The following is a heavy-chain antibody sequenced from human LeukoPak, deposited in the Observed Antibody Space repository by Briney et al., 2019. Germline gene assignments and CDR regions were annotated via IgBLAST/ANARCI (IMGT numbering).Heavy chain of an antibody. CDR3: ASSRNEMATTY. J-gene: IGHJ4*02. Sequence: GGSLRLSCAASGFTFSSYWMSWVRQAPGKGLEWVANIKQDGSEKYYVDSVKGRFTISRDNAKNSLYLQMNSQRAEDTAVYYCASSRNEMATTYWGQGTLVTVSS. CDR1: GFTFSSYW. CDR2: IKQDGSEK. V-gene: IGHV3-7*01. D-gene: IGHD5-24*01.